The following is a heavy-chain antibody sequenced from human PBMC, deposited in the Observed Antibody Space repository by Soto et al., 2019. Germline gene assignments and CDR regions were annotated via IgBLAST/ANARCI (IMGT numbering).Heavy chain of an antibody. Sequence: GGSLRLSCAASGFTFSSYDMHWVRQATGKGLEWVSAIGTAGDTYYPGSVKGRFTISRENAKNSLYLQMNSLRAEDTAVYYCARGGRSGYSSGWYHFDYWGQGTLVTVSS. D-gene: IGHD6-19*01. V-gene: IGHV3-13*01. CDR3: ARGGRSGYSSGWYHFDY. CDR2: IGTAGDT. CDR1: GFTFSSYD. J-gene: IGHJ4*02.